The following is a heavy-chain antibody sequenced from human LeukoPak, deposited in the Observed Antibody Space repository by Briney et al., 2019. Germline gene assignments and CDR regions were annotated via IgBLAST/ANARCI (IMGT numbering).Heavy chain of an antibody. CDR3: AASTKHTAMVDY. CDR1: GFTFSSDS. D-gene: IGHD5-18*01. Sequence: TGGSLRLSCAASGFTFSSDSMNWVRQAPGKGLEWVSSIGSSSTYIYYADSVKGRFTISRDNAKSSLYLQMNSLRAEDTAVYYCAASTKHTAMVDYWGQGTLVTVSS. J-gene: IGHJ4*02. CDR2: IGSSSTYI. V-gene: IGHV3-21*01.